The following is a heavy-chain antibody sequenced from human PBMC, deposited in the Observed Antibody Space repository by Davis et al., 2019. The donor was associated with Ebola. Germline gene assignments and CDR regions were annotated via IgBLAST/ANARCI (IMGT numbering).Heavy chain of an antibody. CDR2: ISAYNGNT. Sequence: AASVKVSCKASGYTFTSYYMHWVRQAPGQGLEWMGWISAYNGNTNYAQKLQGRVTMTTDTSTSTAYMELRSLRSDDTAVYYCARGDLGGKQLVYWGQGTLVTVSS. CDR1: GYTFTSYY. J-gene: IGHJ4*02. V-gene: IGHV1-18*04. D-gene: IGHD6-13*01. CDR3: ARGDLGGKQLVY.